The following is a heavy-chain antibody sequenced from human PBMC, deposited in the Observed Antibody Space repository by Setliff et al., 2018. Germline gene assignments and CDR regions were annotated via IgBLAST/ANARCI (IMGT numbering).Heavy chain of an antibody. CDR1: GPTFSRYS. D-gene: IGHD2-15*01. V-gene: IGHV3-48*01. CDR2: ISSSNSGM. CDR3: ARTCSGSGCYAGLES. J-gene: IGHJ4*02. Sequence: PGGSLRLSCAAPGPTFSRYSMNWVRQAPGKGLEWISYISSSNSGMYYADSVKGRLTISRDNSKNTLYLQMNSLRPEDTAVYYCARTCSGSGCYAGLESWGQGTPVTVSS.